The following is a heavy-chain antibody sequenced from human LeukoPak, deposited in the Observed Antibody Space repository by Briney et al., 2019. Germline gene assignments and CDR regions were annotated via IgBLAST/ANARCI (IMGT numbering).Heavy chain of an antibody. V-gene: IGHV3-53*01. CDR1: GFTVSSNY. Sequence: PGGSLRLSCAASGFTVSSNYMSWVRQAPGKGLEWVSVIYSGGSTYYADSVKGRFTISRDNSKNTLYLQMNSLRAEDTAVYYCARDPFLYDSSGYYYDTFDYWGQGTLVTVSS. CDR3: ARDPFLYDSSGYYYDTFDY. J-gene: IGHJ4*02. D-gene: IGHD3-22*01. CDR2: IYSGGST.